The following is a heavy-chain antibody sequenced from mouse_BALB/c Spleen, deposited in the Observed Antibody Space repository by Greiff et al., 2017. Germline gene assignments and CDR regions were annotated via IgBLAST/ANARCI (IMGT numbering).Heavy chain of an antibody. CDR3: ARKPWDGFAY. CDR2: INPSTGYT. V-gene: IGHV1-7*01. CDR1: GYTFTSYW. D-gene: IGHD4-1*01. J-gene: IGHJ3*01. Sequence: VQGVESGADLAKPGASVKMSCKASGYTFTSYWMHWVKQRPGQGLEWIGYINPSTGYTEYNQKFKDKATLTADKSSSTAYMQLSSLTSEDSAVYYCARKPWDGFAYWGQGTLVTVSA.